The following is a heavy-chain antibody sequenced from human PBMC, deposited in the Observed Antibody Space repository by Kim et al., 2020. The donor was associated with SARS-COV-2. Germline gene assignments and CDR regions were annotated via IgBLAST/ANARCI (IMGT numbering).Heavy chain of an antibody. CDR1: GFTFSSYS. Sequence: GGSLRLSCAVIGFTFSSYSMHWVRQAPGKGLEWVAVISYDGNNEYYADAVKGRFTISRDNSKNTLYLQMNSLRAEDTAVYYCARDPNPYSSGWFDYFDYWGQGTLVTVSS. CDR2: ISYDGNNE. D-gene: IGHD6-19*01. CDR3: ARDPNPYSSGWFDYFDY. V-gene: IGHV3-30*04. J-gene: IGHJ4*02.